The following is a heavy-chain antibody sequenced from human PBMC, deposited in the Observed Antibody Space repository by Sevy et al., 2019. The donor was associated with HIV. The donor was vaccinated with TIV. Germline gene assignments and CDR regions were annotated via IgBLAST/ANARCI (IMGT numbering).Heavy chain of an antibody. CDR1: GGSISSSSYY. D-gene: IGHD3-3*01. CDR3: ARVNDFWSSYSKTYYFDY. J-gene: IGHJ4*02. CDR2: IYYSGST. Sequence: SETLSLTCTVSGGSISSSSYYWGWIRQPPGKGLEWIGSIYYSGSTYYNPSLKSRVTISVDTSKNQFSLKLISVTAADTAVYYCARVNDFWSSYSKTYYFDYWGQGTLVTVSS. V-gene: IGHV4-39*01.